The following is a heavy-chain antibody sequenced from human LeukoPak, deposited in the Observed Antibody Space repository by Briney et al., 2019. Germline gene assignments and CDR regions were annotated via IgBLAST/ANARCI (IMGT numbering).Heavy chain of an antibody. Sequence: GASVKVSCKASGDPFGSYALSWVRQAPGQGLEWVGGIVPIFGKTTYAQKFQGRLAITTDESTSTTYMELSSLTSADTAVYYCARGQEGNMWFFDNWGQGTLVTVSS. J-gene: IGHJ4*02. CDR1: GDPFGSYA. V-gene: IGHV1-69*05. CDR2: IVPIFGKT. CDR3: ARGQEGNMWFFDN. D-gene: IGHD2-21*01.